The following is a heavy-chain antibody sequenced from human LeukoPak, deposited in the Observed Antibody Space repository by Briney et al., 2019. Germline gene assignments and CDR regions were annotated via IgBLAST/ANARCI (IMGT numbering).Heavy chain of an antibody. CDR3: ARVVGATQLDY. CDR2: MFHSGTT. Sequence: SETLSLTCTVSGYSISSNYYWAWIRQPPGKGLGWIGNMFHSGTTAYNPSLKSRVTISKDTSKNQFSLNLRFVTAADTAVYYCARVVGATQLDYWGQGILVTVSS. V-gene: IGHV4-38-2*02. D-gene: IGHD1-26*01. CDR1: GYSISSNYY. J-gene: IGHJ4*02.